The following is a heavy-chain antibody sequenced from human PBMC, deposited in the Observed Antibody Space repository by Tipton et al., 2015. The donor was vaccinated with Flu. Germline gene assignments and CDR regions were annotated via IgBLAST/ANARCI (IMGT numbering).Heavy chain of an antibody. CDR2: IYTSGST. CDR3: ARDKEFWPYNGNNWFDP. CDR1: GRSISSYY. V-gene: IGHV4-4*07. J-gene: IGHJ5*02. Sequence: LRLSCTDSGRSISSYYWSWIRQPAGKGLEWIGRIYTSGSTNYNPSLKSRVTMSVDTSKNQFSLKLSSVTAADTAVYYCARDKEFWPYNGNNWFDPWGQGTLVTVSS. D-gene: IGHD1-14*01.